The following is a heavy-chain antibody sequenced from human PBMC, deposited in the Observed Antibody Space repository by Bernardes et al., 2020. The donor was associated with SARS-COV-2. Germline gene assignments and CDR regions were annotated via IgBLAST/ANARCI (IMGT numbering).Heavy chain of an antibody. D-gene: IGHD2-2*01. J-gene: IGHJ5*02. CDR1: GYTFTSYG. CDR3: ARDHCSSTSCYHAGGYNWFDP. CDR2: ISAYNGNT. Sequence: SFPASGYTFTSYGISWVRQAPGQGLEWMGWISAYNGNTNYAQKLQGRVTMTTDTSTSTAYMELRSLRSDDTAVYYCARDHCSSTSCYHAGGYNWFDPWGQGTLVTVSS. V-gene: IGHV1-18*01.